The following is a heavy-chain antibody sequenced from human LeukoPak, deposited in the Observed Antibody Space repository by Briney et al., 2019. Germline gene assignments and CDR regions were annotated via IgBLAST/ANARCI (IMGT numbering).Heavy chain of an antibody. CDR2: INPHSGGT. D-gene: IGHD2-2*01. CDR3: ARDSCSSTSCLSIDDY. Sequence: ASVKVSCKASGYTFTDYYMHWVRQAPGQGLEWMGWINPHSGGTNFAQKFQGRVTMTRDTSISTVYMELSRLRSDDTAVYYCARDSCSSTSCLSIDDYWGQGTLVTISS. V-gene: IGHV1-2*02. CDR1: GYTFTDYY. J-gene: IGHJ4*02.